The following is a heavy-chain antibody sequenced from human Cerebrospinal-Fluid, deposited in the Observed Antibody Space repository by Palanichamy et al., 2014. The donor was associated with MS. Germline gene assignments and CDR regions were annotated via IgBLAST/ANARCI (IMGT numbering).Heavy chain of an antibody. CDR1: GGSINSPNYY. Sequence: QLQLQESGPGLVKPSETLSLTCTVSGGSINSPNYYRAWIRQPPGKGPEWIGSIYYGGNTYYNPSLKSRFTMSVDTSKNQFSLKLRSVTAADMAIYYCARHHLGIVGVADLIKDTFDYWGQGTLVPVSS. CDR2: IYYGGNT. V-gene: IGHV4-39*01. J-gene: IGHJ4*02. D-gene: IGHD1-26*01. CDR3: ARHHLGIVGVADLIKDTFDY.